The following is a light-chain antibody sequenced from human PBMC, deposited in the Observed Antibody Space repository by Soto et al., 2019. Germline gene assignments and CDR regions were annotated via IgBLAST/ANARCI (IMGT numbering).Light chain of an antibody. CDR3: QQSYSSLRT. CDR1: QGINSY. V-gene: IGKV1-8*01. J-gene: IGKJ1*01. CDR2: AAS. Sequence: AIRMTQSPSSFSASTGDGGTITCRPSQGINSYLAWYKQNPGNAPKILIYAASSLQSAVPSRFSGSGSGTTFTVSSLGLQAEEFLTYYGQQSYSSLRTFGQGTRLDIK.